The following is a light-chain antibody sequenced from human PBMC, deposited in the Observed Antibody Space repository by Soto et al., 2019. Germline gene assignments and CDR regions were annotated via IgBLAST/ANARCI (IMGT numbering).Light chain of an antibody. CDR3: CSYAGSYTSYV. CDR1: SSDVDGYNY. CDR2: DVS. V-gene: IGLV2-11*01. Sequence: QSALTQPRSVSGSPGQSVTISCTGTSSDVDGYNYVSWYQQHPGKAPKLMIYDVSERPPGVPDRFSGSKSGNTASLTISGLQAEDEADYYCCSYAGSYTSYVFGTGTKVTVL. J-gene: IGLJ1*01.